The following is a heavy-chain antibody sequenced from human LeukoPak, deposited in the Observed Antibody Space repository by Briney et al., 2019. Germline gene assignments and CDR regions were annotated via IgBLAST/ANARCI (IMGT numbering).Heavy chain of an antibody. J-gene: IGHJ4*02. V-gene: IGHV3-73*01. Sequence: GGSLRLSCAASGFTFSGSAMHWVRQASGKGLEGIGRIRSEANSYATAYTASVKGRFTISRDDSKNTAYLQMNSLKTEDTAVYYCTGLGRDDYVWGSHTQDYWGQGTLVTVSS. CDR2: IRSEANSYAT. CDR1: GFTFSGSA. D-gene: IGHD3-16*01. CDR3: TGLGRDDYVWGSHTQDY.